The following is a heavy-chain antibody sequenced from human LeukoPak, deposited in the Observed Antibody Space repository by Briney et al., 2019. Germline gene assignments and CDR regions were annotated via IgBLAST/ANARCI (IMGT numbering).Heavy chain of an antibody. Sequence: ASVKVSCKASGYTFATYDINWVRQATGQGLEWMAWMNPNSGNTGYAQKFQGRVTMTRNTSISTAYMELSSLRSEDTAVYYCARVAGNCGGDCYRLVYWGQGTLVTVSS. J-gene: IGHJ4*02. CDR1: GYTFATYD. D-gene: IGHD2-21*01. CDR2: MNPNSGNT. CDR3: ARVAGNCGGDCYRLVY. V-gene: IGHV1-8*01.